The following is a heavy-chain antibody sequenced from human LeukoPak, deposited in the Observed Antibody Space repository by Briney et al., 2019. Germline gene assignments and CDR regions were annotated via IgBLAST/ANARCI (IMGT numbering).Heavy chain of an antibody. J-gene: IGHJ4*02. CDR1: GFTFSSYG. Sequence: GGSLRLSCAASGFTFSSYGMTWVRQAPGKGLEWVSDISGSGSSTNYADSVRGRFTISRDTSKNTVYLQMNSLRDEDTAVYYCAKVRAISHSSGYYPYDYWGQGTLVTVSS. V-gene: IGHV3-23*01. CDR3: AKVRAISHSSGYYPYDY. D-gene: IGHD3-22*01. CDR2: ISGSGSST.